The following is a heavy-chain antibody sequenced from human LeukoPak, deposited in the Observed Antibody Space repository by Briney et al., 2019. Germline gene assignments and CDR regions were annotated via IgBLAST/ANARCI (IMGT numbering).Heavy chain of an antibody. CDR1: GFTFNSYW. CDR2: IKQDGSEK. CDR3: AREAGPTYYYDSSGYYFWDY. J-gene: IGHJ4*02. D-gene: IGHD3-22*01. V-gene: IGHV3-7*01. Sequence: PGGSLRLSCAASGFTFNSYWMSWVRQAPGKGLEWGANIKQDGSEKYYVDSVKGRFTISRDNAKNSLYLQMNSLRAEDTAVYYCAREAGPTYYYDSSGYYFWDYWGQGTLVTVSS.